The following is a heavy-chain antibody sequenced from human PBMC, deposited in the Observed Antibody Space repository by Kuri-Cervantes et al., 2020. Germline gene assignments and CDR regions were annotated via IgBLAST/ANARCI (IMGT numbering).Heavy chain of an antibody. D-gene: IGHD2-21*01. V-gene: IGHV3-9*01. Sequence: GGSLRLSCAASGFTFSSYWMSWVRQAPGKGLEWVSGISWNSGSIGYADSVKGRFTISRDNAKNSLYLQMNNLRAEDTALYYCAKVAMAGPYFYYYYMDVWGKVTTVTVSS. CDR3: AKVAMAGPYFYYYYMDV. CDR1: GFTFSSYW. J-gene: IGHJ6*03. CDR2: ISWNSGSI.